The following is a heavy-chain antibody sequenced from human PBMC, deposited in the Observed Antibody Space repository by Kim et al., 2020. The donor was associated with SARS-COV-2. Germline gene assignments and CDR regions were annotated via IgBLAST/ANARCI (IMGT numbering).Heavy chain of an antibody. Sequence: GGSLRLSCAASGFTFDDYAMHWVRQAPGKGLEWVSGISWNSGSIGYADSVKGRFTISRDNAKNSLYLQMNSLRAEDTALYYCAKDIIAAAGTSYYYGMDVWGQGTTVTVSS. CDR3: AKDIIAAAGTSYYYGMDV. J-gene: IGHJ6*02. CDR2: ISWNSGSI. D-gene: IGHD6-13*01. V-gene: IGHV3-9*01. CDR1: GFTFDDYA.